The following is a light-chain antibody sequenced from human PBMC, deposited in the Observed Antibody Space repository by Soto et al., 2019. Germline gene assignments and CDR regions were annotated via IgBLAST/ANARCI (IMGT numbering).Light chain of an antibody. V-gene: IGKV3-15*01. Sequence: EIVLTQSPATLSVSPVERDTLSCRASQSVSRKLAWYQQTRGQAPRLLIYAASTLQSGVPSRFSGGGSGTDFTLTISSLRPEDVATYYCQKYNSAPRTFGQGTKVDIK. CDR2: AAS. CDR3: QKYNSAPRT. J-gene: IGKJ1*01. CDR1: QSVSRK.